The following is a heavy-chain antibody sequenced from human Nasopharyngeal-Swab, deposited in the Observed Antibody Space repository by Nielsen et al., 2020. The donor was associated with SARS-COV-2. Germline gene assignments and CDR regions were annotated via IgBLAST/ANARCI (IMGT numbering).Heavy chain of an antibody. Sequence: SQTLSLTCGVYGGSFSSYYWSWIRQPPGKGLEWIGEINHSGRTNYNPSLESRVTLAVDTFKNQFSLNLISVTATDTAVYYCATTGYSGVYYVHWGQGVLVTVSS. D-gene: IGHD5-12*01. V-gene: IGHV4-34*01. CDR2: INHSGRT. J-gene: IGHJ4*02. CDR1: GGSFSSYY. CDR3: ATTGYSGVYYVH.